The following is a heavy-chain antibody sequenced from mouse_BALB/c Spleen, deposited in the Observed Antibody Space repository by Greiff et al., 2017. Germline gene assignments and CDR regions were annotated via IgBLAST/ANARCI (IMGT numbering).Heavy chain of an antibody. J-gene: IGHJ4*01. CDR2: INSNGGST. D-gene: IGHD2-4*01. CDR1: GFTFSSYG. V-gene: IGHV5-6-3*01. CDR3: ARDQDDYDGYAMDY. Sequence: EVQRVESGGGLVQPGGSLKLSCAASGFTFSSYGMSWVRQTPDKRLELVATINSNGGSTYYPDSVKGRFTISRDNAKNTLYLQMSSLKSEDTAMYYCARDQDDYDGYAMDYWGQGTSVTVSS.